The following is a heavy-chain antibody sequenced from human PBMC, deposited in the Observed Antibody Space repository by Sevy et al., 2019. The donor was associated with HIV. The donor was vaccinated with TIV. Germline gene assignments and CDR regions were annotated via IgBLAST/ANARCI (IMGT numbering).Heavy chain of an antibody. Sequence: ASVKVSCRTSGYTFPDYGISWVRQAPGQGLEWMGWISPNTGNTEYPQKFQGRLTVTTDTSTTTAYMELRSLRSDDTAIYYCAREGTTWTDAFDVWGQGTMVTVSS. CDR2: ISPNTGNT. D-gene: IGHD1-1*01. CDR1: GYTFPDYG. V-gene: IGHV1-18*04. CDR3: AREGTTWTDAFDV. J-gene: IGHJ3*01.